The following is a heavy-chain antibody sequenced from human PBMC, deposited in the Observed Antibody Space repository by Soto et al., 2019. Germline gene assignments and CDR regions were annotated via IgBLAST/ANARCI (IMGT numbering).Heavy chain of an antibody. CDR2: ITPMFGIG. D-gene: IGHD6-19*01. CDR1: GGTFNRYA. J-gene: IGHJ2*01. CDR3: AQALGSAVGGPGRFDL. V-gene: IGHV1-69*05. Sequence: QVQLVQSGAEVKKPGSSVKVSCKASGGTFNRYAISWLRQAPGQGPEWMGGITPMFGIGNYAQKFQGRVTITXXEXTXXVHMELGRLACDDTAVYYCAQALGSAVGGPGRFDLWGRGTRVIVSS.